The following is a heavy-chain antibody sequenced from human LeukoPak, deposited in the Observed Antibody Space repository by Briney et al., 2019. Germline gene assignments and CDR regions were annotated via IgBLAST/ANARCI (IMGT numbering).Heavy chain of an antibody. D-gene: IGHD3-16*01. CDR2: INHSGST. J-gene: IGHJ4*02. CDR3: ASPADYVWG. CDR1: GGSFSGHY. V-gene: IGHV4-34*01. Sequence: SETLSLTCAVYGGSFSGHYWSWIRQPPGKGLEWIGEINHSGSTNYNPSLKSRVTISVDTSKNQFSLKLSSVTAADTAVYYCASPADYVWGWGQGTLVTVSS.